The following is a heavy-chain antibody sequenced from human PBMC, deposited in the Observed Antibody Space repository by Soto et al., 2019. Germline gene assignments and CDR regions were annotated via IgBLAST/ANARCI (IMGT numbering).Heavy chain of an antibody. CDR3: VRRGGSGYYGAFDY. V-gene: IGHV3-23*01. CDR2: LSDSGGTT. Sequence: EVQLLESGGGLVQPGGSLRLSCAASGFTFATFAMSWVRQAPGKGLEWVSGLSDSGGTTYSADSVKGRFTISRDHSKNKLYLQMNSLRGDDTAVYYCVRRGGSGYYGAFDYWGHGTLVTVSS. J-gene: IGHJ4*01. D-gene: IGHD3-22*01. CDR1: GFTFATFA.